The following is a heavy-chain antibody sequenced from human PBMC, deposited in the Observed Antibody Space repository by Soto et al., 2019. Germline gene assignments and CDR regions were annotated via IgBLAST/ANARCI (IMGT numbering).Heavy chain of an antibody. CDR3: VKEMGLCCDSSYYFDN. CDR1: RFPFDHYT. V-gene: IGHV3-64D*06. J-gene: IGHJ4*02. CDR2: ISNNGSHT. D-gene: IGHD6-6*01. Sequence: PRGSLRLSCSASRFPFDHYTIHWVRQSPGKGLEFVSAISNNGSHTYYADSVKGRFTISRDNSKNTLYLQMSSLRPEDTAVYYCVKEMGLCCDSSYYFDNCGQVTLVTVYS.